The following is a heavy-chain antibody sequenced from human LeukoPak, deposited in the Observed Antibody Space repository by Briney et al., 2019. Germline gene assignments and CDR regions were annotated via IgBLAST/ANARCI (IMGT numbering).Heavy chain of an antibody. Sequence: GGSLRLSCAASGFTFSSYEMNWVRQAPGKGLEWVSYIGVGSGTIYYADSVRGRFTISRDNAKNSLYLQMNSLRAEDMALYYCAKSTKLGLMDSHFDYWGQGTLLTVSS. CDR1: GFTFSSYE. V-gene: IGHV3-48*03. D-gene: IGHD3/OR15-3a*01. CDR2: IGVGSGTI. J-gene: IGHJ4*02. CDR3: AKSTKLGLMDSHFDY.